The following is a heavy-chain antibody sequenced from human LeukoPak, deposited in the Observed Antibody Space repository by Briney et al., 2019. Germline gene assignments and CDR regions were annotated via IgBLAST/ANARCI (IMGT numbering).Heavy chain of an antibody. CDR2: IWYDGSNK. D-gene: IGHD4-17*01. Sequence: SGGSLRLSCAASGFTFSSYGMHWVRQAPGKGLEWVAVIWYDGSNKYYADSVKGRFTISRDNSKNTLYLQMNSLRAEDTAVYYCARDMWTVTTSLYYYYYGMDVWGQGTTVTVSS. V-gene: IGHV3-33*01. J-gene: IGHJ6*02. CDR1: GFTFSSYG. CDR3: ARDMWTVTTSLYYYYYGMDV.